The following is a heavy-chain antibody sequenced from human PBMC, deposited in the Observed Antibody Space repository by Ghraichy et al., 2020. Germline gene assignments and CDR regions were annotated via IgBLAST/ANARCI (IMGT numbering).Heavy chain of an antibody. J-gene: IGHJ6*02. Sequence: GGSLRLSCAASGFTFNNYAMNWVRQAPGKGLEWVSTIRASGGSTYYADSVKGRFTVSRDNSENTVYLQMNSLRGEDTAVYYCAKAGEYSSSWTNDYYYFAMDFWGLGATVTVSS. V-gene: IGHV3-23*01. CDR2: IRASGGST. CDR1: GFTFNNYA. CDR3: AKAGEYSSSWTNDYYYFAMDF. D-gene: IGHD6-13*01.